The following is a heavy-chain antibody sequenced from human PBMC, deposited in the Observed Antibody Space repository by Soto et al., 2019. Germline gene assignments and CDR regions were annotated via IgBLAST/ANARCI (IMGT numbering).Heavy chain of an antibody. Sequence: PGGSLRLSCAASGFTFSSYWMSWVRQAPGKGLEWVANIKQDGSEIYYVDSVKGRFTISRDNAKKTQYLQMNSLRAEDTAVYYCTRDSNSPFDYWGQGTLVTVS. D-gene: IGHD1-7*01. V-gene: IGHV3-7*01. CDR2: IKQDGSEI. CDR3: TRDSNSPFDY. CDR1: GFTFSSYW. J-gene: IGHJ4*02.